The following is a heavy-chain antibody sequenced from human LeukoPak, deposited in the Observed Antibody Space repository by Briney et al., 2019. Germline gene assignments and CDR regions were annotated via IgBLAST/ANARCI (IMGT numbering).Heavy chain of an antibody. Sequence: RAGGSLRLSCAASGFTFDDYAMHWVRQAPGKGLEWVSGISWNSGSIGYADSVKGRFTISRDNAKNSLYLQMNSLRAEDTALYYCAKDRGYSGYDDFDYWGQGTLVTVSS. J-gene: IGHJ4*02. D-gene: IGHD5-12*01. CDR2: ISWNSGSI. CDR1: GFTFDDYA. V-gene: IGHV3-9*01. CDR3: AKDRGYSGYDDFDY.